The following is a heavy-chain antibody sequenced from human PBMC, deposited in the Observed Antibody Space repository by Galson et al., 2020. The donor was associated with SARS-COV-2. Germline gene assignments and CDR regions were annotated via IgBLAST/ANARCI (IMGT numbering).Heavy chain of an antibody. CDR2: INPNTGGT. CDR3: ARDRETSGWEFDY. CDR1: GYTFTGNY. D-gene: IGHD6-19*01. V-gene: IGHV1-2*02. Sequence: ASVKVSCKASGYTFTGNYMHWVRQAPGQGLEWMGWINPNTGGTTYAQKFQGRVTMTRDTSISTAYMELSRLRSDDTAVYYCARDRETSGWEFDYWGQGTLVTVSS. J-gene: IGHJ4*02.